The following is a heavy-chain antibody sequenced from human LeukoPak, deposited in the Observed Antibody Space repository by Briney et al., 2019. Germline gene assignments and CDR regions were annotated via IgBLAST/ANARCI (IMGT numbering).Heavy chain of an antibody. J-gene: IGHJ4*02. CDR3: ARDVAPYSSGWYMGY. D-gene: IGHD6-19*01. CDR1: GFTFSSYW. Sequence: PGGSLRLSCAASGFTFSSYWMSWVRQAPGKGLEWVANIKQDGSEKYYVDSVKGRFTISRDNAKNSLYLQMNSLRAEDTAVYYCARDVAPYSSGWYMGYWGQGTLVTVSS. V-gene: IGHV3-7*01. CDR2: IKQDGSEK.